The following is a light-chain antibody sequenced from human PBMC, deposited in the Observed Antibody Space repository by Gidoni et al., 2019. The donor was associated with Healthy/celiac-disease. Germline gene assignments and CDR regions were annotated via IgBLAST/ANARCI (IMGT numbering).Light chain of an antibody. J-gene: IGKJ1*01. V-gene: IGKV4-1*01. CDR1: QSVLYSSNNKSY. CDR2: WAS. CDR3: QQYYSTPRT. Sequence: IVMTQSPDSLSVPLGERATINCKSSQSVLYSSNNKSYLAWYQQKPGQPPKLLIYWASTRESGVPDRFSGSGSGTDFTLTISSLQAEDVAVYYCQQYYSTPRTFGQGTKVEIK.